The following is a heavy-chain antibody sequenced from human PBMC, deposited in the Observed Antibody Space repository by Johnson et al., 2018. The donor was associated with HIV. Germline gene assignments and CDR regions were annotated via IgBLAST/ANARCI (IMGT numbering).Heavy chain of an antibody. CDR1: GFTFTNAW. D-gene: IGHD6-13*01. CDR2: IKSKTYGGTT. J-gene: IGHJ3*02. CDR3: STGFSSWAFDI. V-gene: IGHV3-15*05. Sequence: EVQLVESGGGLVKPGGSLRLSCAASGFTFTNAWMTWVRQAPGKGLEWVGRIKSKTYGGTTDYAAPVKGKFSISRDDSKNTLYLQMNSLKTEDTAVYYCSTGFSSWAFDIWGQGTMVTVSS.